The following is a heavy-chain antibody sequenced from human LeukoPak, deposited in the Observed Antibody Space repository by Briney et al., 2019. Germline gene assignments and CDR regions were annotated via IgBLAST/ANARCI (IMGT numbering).Heavy chain of an antibody. CDR1: GFTFSSYA. CDR3: AKTHILGVVTYFDY. V-gene: IGHV3-23*01. CDR2: ISGSGGST. J-gene: IGHJ4*02. Sequence: GGSLRLSCAASGFTFSSYAMSWVRQAPGKGLEWVSAISGSGGSTYYADSVNGRFPISRDNSNNTLYLQMNSLRAEDTAVYYCAKTHILGVVTYFDYWGQGTLVTVSS. D-gene: IGHD3-3*02.